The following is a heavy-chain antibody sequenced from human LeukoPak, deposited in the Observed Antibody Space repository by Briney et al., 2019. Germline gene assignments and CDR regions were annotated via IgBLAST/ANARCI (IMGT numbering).Heavy chain of an antibody. D-gene: IGHD1-1*01. Sequence: QPGGSLRLSCAASGFTFSSYAMHWVRQAPGKGLEWVAVISYDGSNKYYADSVKGRFTISRDNSKNTLYLQMNSLRAEDTAVYYCARVPPKYPTFFDYWGQGTLVTVSS. V-gene: IGHV3-30-3*01. CDR1: GFTFSSYA. J-gene: IGHJ4*02. CDR3: ARVPPKYPTFFDY. CDR2: ISYDGSNK.